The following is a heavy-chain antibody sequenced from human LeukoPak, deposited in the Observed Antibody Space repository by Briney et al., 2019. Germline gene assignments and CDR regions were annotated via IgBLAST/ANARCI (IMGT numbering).Heavy chain of an antibody. CDR3: ARDVGYCSSTSCYAYLKTLNYFDY. D-gene: IGHD2-2*03. V-gene: IGHV1-2*02. CDR1: GYTFTDYY. Sequence: ASVKVSCKASGYTFTDYYMHWVQQAPGQGLEWMGWINPNSGGTNYAQKFQGRVTMTRDTSISTAYMDLSRLRSDDTAVYFCARDVGYCSSTSCYAYLKTLNYFDYWGQGTLVTVSS. CDR2: INPNSGGT. J-gene: IGHJ4*02.